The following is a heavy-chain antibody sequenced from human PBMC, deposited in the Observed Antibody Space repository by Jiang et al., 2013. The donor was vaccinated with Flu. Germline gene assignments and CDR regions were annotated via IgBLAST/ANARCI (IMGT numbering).Heavy chain of an antibody. CDR1: GYAFTDKY. CDR3: TRDPDRAGTFFDY. V-gene: IGHV1-2*02. J-gene: IGHJ4*02. D-gene: IGHD3-10*01. Sequence: SGAEVKKPGASVKVSCKASGYAFTDKYIHWVRQAPGQGLEWMGWINPKSGVTNYAWKFQGRVTMTTDTSIGTAYMDLISLTSDDTAVYYCTRDPDRAGTFFDYWGQGTLVSVSS. CDR2: INPKSGVT.